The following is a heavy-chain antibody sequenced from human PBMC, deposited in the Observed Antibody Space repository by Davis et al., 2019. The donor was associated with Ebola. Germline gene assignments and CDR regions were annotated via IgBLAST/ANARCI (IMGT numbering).Heavy chain of an antibody. CDR2: ISSSSSYI. V-gene: IGHV3-21*04. CDR3: ASREVGLHNLY. J-gene: IGHJ4*02. D-gene: IGHD1-26*01. Sequence: GGSLRLSCAASGFTFSSYSMNWVRQAPGKGLEWVSSISSSSSYIYYADSVKGRFTISRDNSKNTVYMQMHNLRAEDTAVYYCASREVGLHNLYWGEGTLVSVSS. CDR1: GFTFSSYS.